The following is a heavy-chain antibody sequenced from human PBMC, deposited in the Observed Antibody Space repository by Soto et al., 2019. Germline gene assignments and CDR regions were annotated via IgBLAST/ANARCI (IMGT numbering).Heavy chain of an antibody. Sequence: EVQLLESGGGLVPPGGSLRLSCAASGFAFSDYGMSWVRQAPGKGLEWVSSIGGSGATIYYAHSVKGRFTISRDNSKNLLYLQMNSLRAEDTAVYYCTKLWSGSQDWGQGTLATVSS. CDR1: GFAFSDYG. CDR2: IGGSGATI. V-gene: IGHV3-23*01. CDR3: TKLWSGSQD. J-gene: IGHJ4*02. D-gene: IGHD6-13*01.